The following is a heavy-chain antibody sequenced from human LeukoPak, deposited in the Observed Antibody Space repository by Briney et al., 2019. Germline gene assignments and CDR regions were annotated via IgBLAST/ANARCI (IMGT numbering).Heavy chain of an antibody. D-gene: IGHD4-17*01. J-gene: IGHJ4*02. Sequence: SETLSLTCTVSGGAISSSSSYWGGIRPPPGKGLEWIGSIYYSGSTYYNPSLKSRATITVDTSKNQFSLKLSSVTAADTAVYYCARSPPPSPYGHYFDYWGQGTPVTVSS. V-gene: IGHV4-39*01. CDR2: IYYSGST. CDR3: ARSPPPSPYGHYFDY. CDR1: GGAISSSSSY.